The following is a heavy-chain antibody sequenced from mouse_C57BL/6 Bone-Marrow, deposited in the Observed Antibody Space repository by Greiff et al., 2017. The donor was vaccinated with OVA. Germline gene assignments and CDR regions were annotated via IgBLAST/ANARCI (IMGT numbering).Heavy chain of an antibody. CDR1: GYTFTSYW. CDR2: IYPGSGST. Sequence: QVQLQQPGAELVKPGASVKMSCKASGYTFTSYWITWVKQRPGQGLEWIGDIYPGSGSTNYNEKFKSKATFTVDTSSSTAFMQLSSLTSENSAVYYCTRSGCSRDFDDGGTGTTVTVSS. CDR3: TRSGCSRDFDD. D-gene: IGHD1-1*01. V-gene: IGHV1-55*01. J-gene: IGHJ1*03.